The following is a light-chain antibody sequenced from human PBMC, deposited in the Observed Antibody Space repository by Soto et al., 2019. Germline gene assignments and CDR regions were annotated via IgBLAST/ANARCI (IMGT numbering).Light chain of an antibody. Sequence: QSALTQPASVSGSPGQSITISCTGTNDDIGGYDYVSWYQQYPGKAPKLLIYEVDNRPSAVSHRFSASKSGNTASLTISGVQAEDEANYYCNSYTTLSNRVFGTGTKLTVL. CDR1: NDDIGGYDY. CDR3: NSYTTLSNRV. J-gene: IGLJ1*01. V-gene: IGLV2-14*01. CDR2: EVD.